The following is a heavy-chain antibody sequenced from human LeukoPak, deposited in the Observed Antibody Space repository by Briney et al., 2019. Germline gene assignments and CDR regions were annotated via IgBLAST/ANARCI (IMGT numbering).Heavy chain of an antibody. Sequence: PGGSLRLSCAASGFPFNGYTMSWVRQAPGKGLEWVSGISNSGDTTYYADSVEGRFTISRDNSKKTLYLQMNSLRAEDTAVYYCAEPVHGTGSPDYWGQGTLVTVSS. CDR2: ISNSGDTT. D-gene: IGHD3-10*01. V-gene: IGHV3-23*01. CDR1: GFPFNGYT. CDR3: AEPVHGTGSPDY. J-gene: IGHJ4*02.